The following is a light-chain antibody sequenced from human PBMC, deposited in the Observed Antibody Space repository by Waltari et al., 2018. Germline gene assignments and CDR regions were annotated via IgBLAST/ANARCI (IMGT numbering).Light chain of an antibody. V-gene: IGKV2-28*01. Sequence: DIVMTQSPLSLPVTPGEPASISCRSSQSLLHSNGYNYLDWYLQKPGQSPQLLIDLGSNRASGVPDRFSGSGSGTDFTLKISRVEAEDVGVYYCMQALQTPYTFGQGTQLEIK. CDR2: LGS. CDR1: QSLLHSNGYNY. J-gene: IGKJ2*01. CDR3: MQALQTPYT.